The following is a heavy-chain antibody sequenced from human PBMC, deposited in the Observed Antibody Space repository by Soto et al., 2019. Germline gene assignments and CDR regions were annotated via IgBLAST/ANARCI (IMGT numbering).Heavy chain of an antibody. Sequence: GGSLRLSCAASGFTFSSYAMSWVRQAPGKRLEWVSTISGSGGSTYYAYSVKGRFTISRDNSKNTLHLQMNSLRAEDTAIYYCVKGKQWLPYFDSWGQRALVTVSS. CDR2: ISGSGGST. D-gene: IGHD6-19*01. V-gene: IGHV3-23*01. CDR3: VKGKQWLPYFDS. CDR1: GFTFSSYA. J-gene: IGHJ4*02.